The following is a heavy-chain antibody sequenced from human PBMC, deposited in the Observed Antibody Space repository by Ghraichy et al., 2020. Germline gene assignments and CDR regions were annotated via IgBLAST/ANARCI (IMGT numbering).Heavy chain of an antibody. V-gene: IGHV1-18*01. CDR1: GYTFTSYG. J-gene: IGHJ6*03. CDR2: ISAYNGNT. Sequence: ASVKVSCKASGYTFTSYGISWVRQAPGQGLEWMGWISAYNGNTNYAQKLQGRVTMTTDTSTSTAYMELRSLRSDDTAVYYCARDRIAARPYYYYYYMDVWGKGTTVTVSS. D-gene: IGHD6-6*01. CDR3: ARDRIAARPYYYYYYMDV.